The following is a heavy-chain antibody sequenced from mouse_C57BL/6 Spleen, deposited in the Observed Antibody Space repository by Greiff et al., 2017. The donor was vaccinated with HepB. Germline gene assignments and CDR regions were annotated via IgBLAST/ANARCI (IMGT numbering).Heavy chain of an antibody. CDR2: INPSTGGT. CDR3: ARRGIYDGYHRFAY. CDR1: GYSFTGYY. J-gene: IGHJ3*01. V-gene: IGHV1-42*01. D-gene: IGHD2-3*01. Sequence: VQLQQSGPELVKPGASVKISCKASGYSFTGYYMNWVKQSPEKSLEWIGEINPSTGGTTYNQKFKAKATLTVDKSSSTAYMQLKSLTSEDSAVYYCARRGIYDGYHRFAYWGQGTLVTVSA.